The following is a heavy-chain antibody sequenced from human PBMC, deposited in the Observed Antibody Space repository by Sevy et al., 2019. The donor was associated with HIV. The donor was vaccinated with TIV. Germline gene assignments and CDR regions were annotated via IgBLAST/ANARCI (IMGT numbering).Heavy chain of an antibody. Sequence: SEALSLTCTVSGGSMSSYFWSWSRQPPGNGLEWIGYIYYTGTTNYNPSLKSRLTMSLDTSKNRFSLKLTAVTAADTAVYYCARDSVLSPRVFDSWGQGTLVTVSS. CDR3: ARDSVLSPRVFDS. V-gene: IGHV4-59*01. J-gene: IGHJ4*02. CDR1: GGSMSSYF. D-gene: IGHD3-10*01. CDR2: IYYTGTT.